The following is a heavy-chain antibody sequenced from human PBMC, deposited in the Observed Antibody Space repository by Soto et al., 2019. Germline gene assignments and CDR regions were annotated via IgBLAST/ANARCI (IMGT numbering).Heavy chain of an antibody. D-gene: IGHD1-1*01. CDR1: GFTFSSYG. CDR3: AKSVYNWNDGFFDY. V-gene: IGHV3-30*18. CDR2: ISYDELNK. Sequence: QVQLVESGGGVVQPGRSLRLSCAASGFTFSSYGMHWVRQAPGKGLEWVAIISYDELNKYYADSVKGRFTISRDNSKNTLYLQMNSLGAEDTAVYYCAKSVYNWNDGFFDYWGQGTLVTVSS. J-gene: IGHJ4*02.